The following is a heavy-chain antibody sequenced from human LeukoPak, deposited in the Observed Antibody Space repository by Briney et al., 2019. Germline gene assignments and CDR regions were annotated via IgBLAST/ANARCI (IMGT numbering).Heavy chain of an antibody. Sequence: SETLSLTCTVSGGSISSYYWSWIRQPPGKGLEWIGYYSGSTNYNPSLKSRVTISVDTSKNQFSLKLSSVTAADTAVYYCARVGMITFGGVIVFDYWGQGTLVTVSS. CDR1: GGSISSYY. CDR3: ARVGMITFGGVIVFDY. CDR2: YSGST. J-gene: IGHJ4*02. D-gene: IGHD3-16*02. V-gene: IGHV4-59*01.